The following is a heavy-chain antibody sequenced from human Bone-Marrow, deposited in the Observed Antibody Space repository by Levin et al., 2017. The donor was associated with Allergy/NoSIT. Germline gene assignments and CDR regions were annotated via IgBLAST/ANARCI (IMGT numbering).Heavy chain of an antibody. D-gene: IGHD3-10*01. J-gene: IGHJ4*02. CDR2: IYWDDDK. V-gene: IGHV2-5*02. CDR3: AHHVPLGFRELYYFDY. CDR1: GFSLRTSGVG. Sequence: QTLSLPCTFSGFSLRTSGVGVGWIRQPPGKALEWLALIYWDDDKRYSPSLKSRLTITKDTSKNQVVLTMTNMDPVDTATYYCAHHVPLGFRELYYFDYWGQGTLVTVSS.